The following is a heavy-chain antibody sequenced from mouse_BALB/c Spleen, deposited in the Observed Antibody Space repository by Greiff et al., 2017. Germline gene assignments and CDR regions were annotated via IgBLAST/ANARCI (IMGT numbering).Heavy chain of an antibody. CDR3: ARHSYYYGSSYVYFDY. V-gene: IGHV5-6-2*01. CDR2: INSNGGST. D-gene: IGHD1-1*01. CDR1: GFTFSSYY. Sequence: VESGGGLVKLGGSLKLSCAASGFTFSSYYMSWVRQTPEKRLELVAAINSNGGSTYYPDTVKGRFTISRDNAKNTLYLQMSSLKSEDTALYYCARHSYYYGSSYVYFDYWGQGTTLTVSS. J-gene: IGHJ2*01.